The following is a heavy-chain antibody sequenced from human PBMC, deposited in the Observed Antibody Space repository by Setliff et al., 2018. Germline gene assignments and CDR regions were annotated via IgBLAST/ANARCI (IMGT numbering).Heavy chain of an antibody. J-gene: IGHJ4*02. CDR3: ARDVGGEGYFDS. Sequence: SETLSLTCTVSGGSISTYYWSWIRRPAGKGLEWIGRVFVSGSTNYNPSLKSRVTMSVDTSKNQFSLKLTPVTAADTAMYYCARDVGGEGYFDSWGQGTLVTVSS. D-gene: IGHD3-10*01. CDR2: VFVSGST. CDR1: GGSISTYY. V-gene: IGHV4-4*07.